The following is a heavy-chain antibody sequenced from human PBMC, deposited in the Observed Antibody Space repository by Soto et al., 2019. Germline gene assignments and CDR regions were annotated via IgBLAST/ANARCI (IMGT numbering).Heavy chain of an antibody. Sequence: LRLSCAASGFTFSSYGMHWVRQAPGKGLEWVAVISYDGSNKYYADSVKGRFTISRDNSKNTLYLQMNSLRAEDTAVYYCAKVMRGYYYGMDVWGQGTTVTVSS. CDR1: GFTFSSYG. CDR2: ISYDGSNK. D-gene: IGHD3-16*01. J-gene: IGHJ6*02. CDR3: AKVMRGYYYGMDV. V-gene: IGHV3-30*18.